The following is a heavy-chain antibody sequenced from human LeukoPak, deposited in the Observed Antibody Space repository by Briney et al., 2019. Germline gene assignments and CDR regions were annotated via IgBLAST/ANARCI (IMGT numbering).Heavy chain of an antibody. Sequence: GGSLRLSCAASGFTFSSYAMSWVRQAPGKGLEWVSAISGSGGSTYYADSVKGRFTISRDNAKNSLYLQMNSLRAEDTAVYYCAREEIVPAAYFDYWGQGTLVTVSS. CDR3: AREEIVPAAYFDY. D-gene: IGHD2-2*01. CDR2: ISGSGGST. CDR1: GFTFSSYA. J-gene: IGHJ4*02. V-gene: IGHV3-23*01.